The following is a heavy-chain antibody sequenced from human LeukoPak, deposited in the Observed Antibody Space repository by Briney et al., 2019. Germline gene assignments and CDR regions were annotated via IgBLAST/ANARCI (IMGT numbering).Heavy chain of an antibody. CDR1: GDSISSGYY. Sequence: SETLSLTCDVSGDSISSGYYWGWIRQPPGKGLEWIGSIYHSGSTTYNPSLKSRVTISADTSKNQFSLKLSSVTAADTAVYYCARHVRGTTRNYYFDYWGQGTLVTVSS. CDR3: ARHVRGTTRNYYFDY. J-gene: IGHJ4*02. V-gene: IGHV4-38-2*01. CDR2: IYHSGST. D-gene: IGHD1-1*01.